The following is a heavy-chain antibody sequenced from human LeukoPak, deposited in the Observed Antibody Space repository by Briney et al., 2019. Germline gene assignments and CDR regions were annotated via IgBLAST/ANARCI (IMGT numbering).Heavy chain of an antibody. CDR1: GYTFTSYG. CDR3: ARSIDITGDFYWYFDL. J-gene: IGHJ2*01. CDR2: IIPIFGTA. Sequence: ASVTVSCKASGYTFTSYGISWVRQAPGQGLEWMGGIIPIFGTANYAQKFQGRVTITADESTSTAYMELSSLRSEDTAVYYCARSIDITGDFYWYFDLWGRGTLVTVSS. V-gene: IGHV1-69*13. D-gene: IGHD1-20*01.